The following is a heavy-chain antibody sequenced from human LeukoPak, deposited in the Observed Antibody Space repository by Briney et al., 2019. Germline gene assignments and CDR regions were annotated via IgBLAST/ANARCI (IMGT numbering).Heavy chain of an antibody. CDR1: GGSISNYY. V-gene: IGHV4-59*08. J-gene: IGHJ5*02. CDR3: ARHVNDFWSGSVNWFDP. CDR2: IYYSGST. Sequence: SERVSLTCTVSGGSISNYYWSWIRQPPGKGLEWIGCIYYSGSTNYNPSLKSRVTISVDTSKNQFSLKLSSVTATDTAVYYCARHVNDFWSGSVNWFDPWGPGPLVPGSS. D-gene: IGHD3-3*01.